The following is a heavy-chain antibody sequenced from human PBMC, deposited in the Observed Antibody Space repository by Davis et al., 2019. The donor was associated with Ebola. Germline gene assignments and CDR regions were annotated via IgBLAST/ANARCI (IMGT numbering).Heavy chain of an antibody. Sequence: ASVKVSCKVSGSTVIELSMHWVRQAPGKGLEWMGGFDPEDGETIYSQKFQGRVTMTEDTSTDTVYMELSSLRSEDTAVYYCARVYDYHYGMDVWGQGTTVTVSS. J-gene: IGHJ6*02. CDR2: FDPEDGET. V-gene: IGHV1-24*01. CDR1: GSTVIELS. CDR3: ARVYDYHYGMDV. D-gene: IGHD3-16*01.